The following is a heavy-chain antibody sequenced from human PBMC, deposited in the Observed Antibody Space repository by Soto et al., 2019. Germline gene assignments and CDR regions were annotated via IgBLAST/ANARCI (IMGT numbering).Heavy chain of an antibody. V-gene: IGHV3-30*03. CDR3: ARDATAAAGPHNYYYYYYGMDV. D-gene: IGHD6-13*01. J-gene: IGHJ6*02. Sequence: PGGSLRLSCAASGFTFSSYGMHWVRQAPGKGLEWVAVISYDGSNKYYADSVKGRFTISRDNSKNTLYLQMNSLRAEDTAVYYCARDATAAAGPHNYYYYYYGMDVWGQGTTVTVSS. CDR2: ISYDGSNK. CDR1: GFTFSSYG.